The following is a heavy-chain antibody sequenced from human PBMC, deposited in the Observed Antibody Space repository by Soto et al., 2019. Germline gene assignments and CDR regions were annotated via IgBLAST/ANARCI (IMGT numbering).Heavy chain of an antibody. J-gene: IGHJ3*02. CDR1: GGSISSGGYY. Sequence: SETLSLTCTVSGGSISSGGYYWSWIRQHPGKGLEWIGYIYYSGSTYYNPSLKSRVTISVDTSKNQFSLKLSSVTAADTAVYYCARADIVATPEAAAAGRAFDIWGQGTMVTVSS. V-gene: IGHV4-31*03. CDR2: IYYSGST. CDR3: ARADIVATPEAAAAGRAFDI. D-gene: IGHD5-12*01.